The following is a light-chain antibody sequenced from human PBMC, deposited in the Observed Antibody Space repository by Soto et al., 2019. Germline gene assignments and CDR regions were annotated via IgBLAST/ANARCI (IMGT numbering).Light chain of an antibody. CDR3: QQLNSYPLT. CDR1: QGISSY. V-gene: IGKV1-9*01. J-gene: IGKJ4*01. Sequence: IQLTQSPSSLSASVGDRVIITCRASQGISSYLAWYQQKPGKAPKLLIYAASTLHSGVPSRFSGSGSGTVFTLTISSLQPEDFATYYCQQLNSYPLTFGGGTKVDIK. CDR2: AAS.